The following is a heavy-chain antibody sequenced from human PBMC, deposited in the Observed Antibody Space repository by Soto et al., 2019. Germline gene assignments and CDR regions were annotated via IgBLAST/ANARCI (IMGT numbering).Heavy chain of an antibody. CDR1: GYPFTTYD. CDR3: VSRGYGIDD. J-gene: IGHJ4*02. V-gene: IGHV1-8*01. CDR2: MNPKTGDA. D-gene: IGHD5-18*01. Sequence: ASVKVSCKASGYPFTTYDLSWVRQATGQGLEWMGWMNPKTGDADYAQKFQGRVTMTRDTSINTAYLELSSLRSEDTAVYYCVSRGYGIDDWGPGTKGTVS.